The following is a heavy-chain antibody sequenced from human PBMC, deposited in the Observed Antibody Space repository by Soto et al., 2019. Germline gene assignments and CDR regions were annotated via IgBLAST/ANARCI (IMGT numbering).Heavy chain of an antibody. CDR3: AKDANSYLCTNGVCYPDY. D-gene: IGHD2-8*01. CDR2: ISYDGSNT. CDR1: GFTFDDYA. J-gene: IGHJ4*02. V-gene: IGHV3-30*18. Sequence: VQLVESGGGLVQPGRSLRLSCAASGFTFDDYAMHWVRQAPGKGLEWVAFISYDGSNTYYADSVKGRFTISRDNSKSTLYLQMNSLRPEDTAVFYCAKDANSYLCTNGVCYPDYWGQGTLVTVSS.